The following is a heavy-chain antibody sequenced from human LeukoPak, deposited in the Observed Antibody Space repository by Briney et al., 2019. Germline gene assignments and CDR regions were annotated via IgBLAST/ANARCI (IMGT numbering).Heavy chain of an antibody. V-gene: IGHV3-7*01. CDR1: GFTFSSYW. J-gene: IGHJ4*02. D-gene: IGHD1-26*01. CDR2: IKEDESAK. Sequence: PGGSLRLSCAASGFTFSSYWMSWVRQAPGKGLEWVANIKEDESAKYYVDSVTGRFTISRDNAKNSLYLQMNSLRAEDTAVYYCARVSWSGSYFGYWGQGTLVTVSS. CDR3: ARVSWSGSYFGY.